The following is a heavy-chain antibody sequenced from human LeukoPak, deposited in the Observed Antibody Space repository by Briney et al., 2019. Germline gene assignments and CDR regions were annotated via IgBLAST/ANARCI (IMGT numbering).Heavy chain of an antibody. Sequence: PGGSLRLSCVASGFTFGHNAMAWVRQAPGKRLEWVSALSGSGGDTFYADSVKGRFTISRDNSKNTLYLQMNSLRAEDTAVYCCAKEVAGYGDYVDYWGQGTLVTVSS. D-gene: IGHD4-17*01. CDR1: GFTFGHNA. CDR2: LSGSGGDT. J-gene: IGHJ4*02. CDR3: AKEVAGYGDYVDY. V-gene: IGHV3-23*01.